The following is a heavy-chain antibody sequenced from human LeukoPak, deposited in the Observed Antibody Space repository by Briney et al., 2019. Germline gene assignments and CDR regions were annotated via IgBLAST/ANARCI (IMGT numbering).Heavy chain of an antibody. V-gene: IGHV4-39*01. J-gene: IGHJ6*03. D-gene: IGHD7-27*01. CDR3: ARSQSGDFTYCYYMDV. CDR2: IYYSGST. Sequence: SETLSLTCTVSGGSISSSSYYWGWIRQPPGKGLEWIGSIYYSGSTYYNPSLKSRVTISVDTSKNQFSLKLSSVTAADTAVYYCARSQSGDFTYCYYMDVWGKGTTVTVSS. CDR1: GGSISSSSYY.